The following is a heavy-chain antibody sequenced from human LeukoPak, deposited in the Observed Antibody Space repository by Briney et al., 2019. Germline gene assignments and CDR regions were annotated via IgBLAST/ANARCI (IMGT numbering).Heavy chain of an antibody. CDR1: GFTFNVYG. CDR2: ISFHGSDE. D-gene: IGHD2-15*01. Sequence: PGGSLRLSCAASGFTFNVYGMHWVRLAPGKGLEWVAFISFHGSDEPYADSVRGRFTISRDISKNTLYLQMNSLRPEDTALYYCARVRQPYCSAACPHFYGMDVWGQGTTVTVSS. V-gene: IGHV3-30*03. CDR3: ARVRQPYCSAACPHFYGMDV. J-gene: IGHJ6*02.